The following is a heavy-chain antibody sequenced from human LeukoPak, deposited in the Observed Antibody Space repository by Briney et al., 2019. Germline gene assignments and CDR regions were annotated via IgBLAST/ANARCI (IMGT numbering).Heavy chain of an antibody. CDR3: ARGSYDYGDYGEFDY. Sequence: KSSETLSLTCTVSGGSISSYYWSWIRQPPGKGLEWIGYIYYSGSTNYNPSLKSRVTISVDTSKNQFSLKLSSVTAADTAVYYCARGSYDYGDYGEFDYWGQGTLVTVSS. V-gene: IGHV4-59*12. D-gene: IGHD4-17*01. CDR1: GGSISSYY. J-gene: IGHJ4*02. CDR2: IYYSGST.